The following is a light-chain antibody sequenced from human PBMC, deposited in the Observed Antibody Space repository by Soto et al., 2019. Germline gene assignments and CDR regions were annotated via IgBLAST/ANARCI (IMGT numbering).Light chain of an antibody. V-gene: IGKV1-5*03. CDR3: QQYNTYSFT. CDR2: KAS. CDR1: QNINNW. J-gene: IGKJ3*01. Sequence: DIQMTQSPSTLSASVGDRVTITCRASQNINNWLAWYQQKPGKAPKLLIYKASTLESGVPSSFSGSGFGTEFTLTISSLQPDDFATYNCQQYNTYSFTFGPGAKVDIK.